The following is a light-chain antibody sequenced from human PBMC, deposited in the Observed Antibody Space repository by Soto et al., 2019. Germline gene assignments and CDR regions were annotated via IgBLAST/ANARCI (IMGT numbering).Light chain of an antibody. V-gene: IGKV3-20*01. CDR3: QQYDSSPLT. Sequence: EIVLTQSPVTLSLSPGERATLSCRASQSVSSSYIAWYQQKPGQAPRLLIYGAFRRATGIPDRFTGSGSGTDFSLTISRLEPEDLAVYYCQQYDSSPLTCGGGTKVEIK. CDR2: GAF. J-gene: IGKJ4*01. CDR1: QSVSSSY.